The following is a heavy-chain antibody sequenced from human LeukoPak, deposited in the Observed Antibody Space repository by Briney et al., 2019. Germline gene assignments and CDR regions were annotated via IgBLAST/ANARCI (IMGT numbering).Heavy chain of an antibody. D-gene: IGHD6-13*01. CDR2: ITTRSSYI. J-gene: IGHJ5*02. Sequence: GGSLRLSCAASGFTFSSYSMNWVRQAPGKRLEWVSSITTRSSYIYYADSVKGRFTISRDDAKSSLYLQMSSLRAEDTAVYYCARDPAAAGSVWLDPWGQGILVTVSS. CDR3: ARDPAAAGSVWLDP. V-gene: IGHV3-21*01. CDR1: GFTFSSYS.